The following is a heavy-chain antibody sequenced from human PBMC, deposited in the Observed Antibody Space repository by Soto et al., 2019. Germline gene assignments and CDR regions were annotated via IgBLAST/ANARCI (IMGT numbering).Heavy chain of an antibody. J-gene: IGHJ4*02. Sequence: SQTLSLTCAISGDSLFNNTAAWNWIRQSPSKGLEWLGRTYYRNKWYNEYALSVKSRITINPDTSKNQFSLQLNSVTLDDTAVYYCAREYETGWSTWGQGTLVTVSS. CDR3: AREYETGWST. D-gene: IGHD6-19*01. V-gene: IGHV6-1*01. CDR1: GDSLFNNTAA. CDR2: TYYRNKWYN.